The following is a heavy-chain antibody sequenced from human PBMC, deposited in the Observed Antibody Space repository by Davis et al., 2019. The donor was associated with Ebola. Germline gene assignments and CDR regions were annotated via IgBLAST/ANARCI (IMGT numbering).Heavy chain of an antibody. D-gene: IGHD3-22*01. V-gene: IGHV3-13*01. CDR2: IGTAGDT. CDR3: ARGLRVVVIKGSDAFDI. Sequence: PGGSLRLSCAASGFTFSTYDMHWVRQATGKGLEWVSAIGTAGDTYYPGSVKGRFTISRENAKNSLYLQMNSLRAEDTAVYYCARGLRVVVIKGSDAFDIWGQGTMVTVSS. CDR1: GFTFSTYD. J-gene: IGHJ3*02.